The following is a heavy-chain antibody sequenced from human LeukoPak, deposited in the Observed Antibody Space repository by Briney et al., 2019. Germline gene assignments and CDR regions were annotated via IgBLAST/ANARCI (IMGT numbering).Heavy chain of an antibody. D-gene: IGHD2-2*01. CDR1: EFTFNTYA. V-gene: IGHV3-30*03. CDR3: ATDLRPYQTAGFFDY. J-gene: IGHJ4*02. Sequence: GRSLRLSCAASEFTFNTYAMHWVRQAPGKGLEWVAVISYDGSNKYYADSVKGRFTISRDNSKNTLYLQMNSLGAEDTAVYYCATDLRPYQTAGFFDYWGQGTLVTVSS. CDR2: ISYDGSNK.